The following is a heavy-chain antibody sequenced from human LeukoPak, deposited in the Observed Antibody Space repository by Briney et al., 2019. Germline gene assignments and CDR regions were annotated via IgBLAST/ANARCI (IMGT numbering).Heavy chain of an antibody. D-gene: IGHD2-8*02. Sequence: GGPLRLSCAASKFSFSAYWMHWVRQAPGKGLVWVSRINSDGSRTNYADSVKGRFTISRDNAKNTLYLQMNSLRAEDTAVYCARVLTGSWDWFDPWGQGTLVTVSS. CDR3: ARVLTGSWDWFDP. CDR2: INSDGSRT. J-gene: IGHJ5*02. V-gene: IGHV3-74*01. CDR1: KFSFSAYW.